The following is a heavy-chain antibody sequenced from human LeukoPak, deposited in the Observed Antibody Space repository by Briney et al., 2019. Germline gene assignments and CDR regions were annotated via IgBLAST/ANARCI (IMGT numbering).Heavy chain of an antibody. CDR3: AKEFNRGLPDY. V-gene: IGHV3-30*18. CDR2: ISHDEITT. CDR1: GFTFSAYS. J-gene: IGHJ4*02. Sequence: GGSLRLSCAASGFTFSAYSIHWVRQAPGKGPEWVAAISHDEITTYYADSVKGRFTISRDNSKNTLYLQMSSLRAEDTAVYYCAKEFNRGLPDYWGQGTLVTVPS. D-gene: IGHD2-21*01.